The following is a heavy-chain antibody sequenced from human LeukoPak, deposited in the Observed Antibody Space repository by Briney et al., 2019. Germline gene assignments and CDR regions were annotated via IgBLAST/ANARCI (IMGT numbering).Heavy chain of an antibody. CDR2: IYPGDSDT. V-gene: IGHV5-51*01. D-gene: IGHD3-3*01. CDR3: ARRLIFGVVSHFDY. CDR1: GYSLTSYC. Sequence: GESLKISCKGSGYSLTSYCISWVSQMPGKGLEWMGIIYPGDSDTRYSPSFQGQVTISADKSISTAYLQWSSLKASDTAMYYCARRLIFGVVSHFDYWGQGTLVTVSS. J-gene: IGHJ4*02.